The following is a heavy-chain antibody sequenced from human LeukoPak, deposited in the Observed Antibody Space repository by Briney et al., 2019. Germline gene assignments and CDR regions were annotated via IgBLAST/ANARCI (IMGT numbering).Heavy chain of an antibody. Sequence: ASVKVSCKASGYTFTGYYMDWVRQAPGQGLEWMGWINPNSGGTNYAQKFQGWVTMTRDTSISTAYMELSRLRSDDTAVYYCARGWDIVAHFDYWGQGTLVTVSS. CDR1: GYTFTGYY. V-gene: IGHV1-2*04. D-gene: IGHD2-15*01. J-gene: IGHJ4*02. CDR3: ARGWDIVAHFDY. CDR2: INPNSGGT.